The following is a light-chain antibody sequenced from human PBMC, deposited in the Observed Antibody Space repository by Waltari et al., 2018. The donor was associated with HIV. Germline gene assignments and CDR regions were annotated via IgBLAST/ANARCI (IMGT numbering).Light chain of an antibody. CDR3: CAYAGSTTYVI. CDR1: SSYVGGYNL. CDR2: EVS. J-gene: IGLJ2*01. V-gene: IGLV2-23*02. Sequence: QSALTQPASVSGSPGQSITISCTVTSSYVGGYNLVSLYQQHPGKAPKLMIYEVSKRPSGVSNRFSGSKSGNTASLTSSGLQAEDEADYYCCAYAGSTTYVIFGGGTKLTVL.